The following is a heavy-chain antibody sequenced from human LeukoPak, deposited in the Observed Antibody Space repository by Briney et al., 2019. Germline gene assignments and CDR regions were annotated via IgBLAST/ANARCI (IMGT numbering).Heavy chain of an antibody. CDR2: TYYRSKWYS. V-gene: IGHV6-1*01. CDR1: GDSVSSSTAA. CDR3: ARGQTYSGRIFDY. J-gene: IGHJ4*02. D-gene: IGHD5-12*01. Sequence: SQTLSLTCAISGDSVSSSTAAWNWIRQSPSRGLEWLGRTYYRSKWYSDFAEYVKSRITIDPDTSKNQFSLRLNSVTPDDTAVYFYARGQTYSGRIFDYWGQGTLVTVSS.